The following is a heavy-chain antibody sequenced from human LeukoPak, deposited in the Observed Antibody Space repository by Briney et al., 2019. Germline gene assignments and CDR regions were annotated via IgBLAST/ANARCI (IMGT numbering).Heavy chain of an antibody. CDR2: INHSGST. CDR1: GGSFSGYC. V-gene: IGHV4-34*01. J-gene: IGHJ4*02. Sequence: PSETLSLTCAVYGGSFSGYCWSWIRQPPGKGLEWIGEINHSGSTNYNPSLKSRVTISVDTSKNQFSLKLSSVTAADTAVYYCAKVLTGVFFDYWGQGTLVTVSS. CDR3: AKVLTGVFFDY. D-gene: IGHD1-14*01.